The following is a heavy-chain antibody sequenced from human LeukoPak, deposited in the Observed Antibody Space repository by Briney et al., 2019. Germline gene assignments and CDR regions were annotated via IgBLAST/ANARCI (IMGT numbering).Heavy chain of an antibody. CDR1: GYTLTELS. J-gene: IGHJ4*02. Sequence: ASVKVSCKVSGYTLTELSMHWVRQAPGKGLEWMGGSDPEDGETIYAQKFQGRVTMTEDTSTDTAYMELSSLRSEDTAVYYCATVSAEVVTAGDYWGQGTLVTVSS. CDR2: SDPEDGET. D-gene: IGHD2-21*02. V-gene: IGHV1-24*01. CDR3: ATVSAEVVTAGDY.